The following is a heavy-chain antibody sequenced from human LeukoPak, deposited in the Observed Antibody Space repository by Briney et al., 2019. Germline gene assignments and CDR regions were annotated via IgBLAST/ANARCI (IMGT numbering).Heavy chain of an antibody. CDR1: GYTFTGYY. D-gene: IGHD5-18*01. Sequence: ASVKVSCKASGYTFTGYYMHWVRQAPGQGLEWMGWINPNSGGTNYAQKFQGRVTITADKSTSTAYMELSSLRSEDTAVYYCARSPIRYSYGLTPPTLNFDYWGQGTLVTVSS. V-gene: IGHV1-2*02. J-gene: IGHJ4*02. CDR3: ARSPIRYSYGLTPPTLNFDY. CDR2: INPNSGGT.